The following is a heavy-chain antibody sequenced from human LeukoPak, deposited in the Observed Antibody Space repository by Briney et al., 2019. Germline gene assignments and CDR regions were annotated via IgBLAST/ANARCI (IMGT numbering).Heavy chain of an antibody. J-gene: IGHJ4*02. CDR1: GFTFSSYG. D-gene: IGHD3-10*01. CDR3: AKLVGSGSYYTY. V-gene: IGHV3-23*01. CDR2: ISGSGGST. Sequence: GGSLRLSCAASGFTFSSYGMSWVRQAPGKGLEWVSAISGSGGSTYYADSVKGRFTISRDNSKNTLYLQMNSLRAEDTAVYYCAKLVGSGSYYTYWGQGTLVTVSS.